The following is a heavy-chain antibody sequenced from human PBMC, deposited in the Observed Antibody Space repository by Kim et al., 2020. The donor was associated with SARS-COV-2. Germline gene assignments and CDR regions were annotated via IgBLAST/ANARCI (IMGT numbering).Heavy chain of an antibody. CDR1: GFTFDDYA. V-gene: IGHV3-9*01. CDR3: AIAQQWLPSAFDY. Sequence: GGSLRLSCAASGFTFDDYAMHWVRQAPGKGLEWVSGISWNSGSIGYADSVKGRFTISRDNAKNSLYLQMNSLRAEDTALYYCAIAQQWLPSAFDYWGQGTLVTVSS. CDR2: ISWNSGSI. J-gene: IGHJ4*02. D-gene: IGHD6-19*01.